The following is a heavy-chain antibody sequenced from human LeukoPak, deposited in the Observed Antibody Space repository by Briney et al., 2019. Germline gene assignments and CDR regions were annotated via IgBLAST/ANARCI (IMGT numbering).Heavy chain of an antibody. J-gene: IGHJ4*02. CDR2: ISGSSSYI. D-gene: IGHD3-22*01. CDR3: ARAYYDSSGRDY. CDR1: GGSFSGYY. Sequence: PSETLSLTCAVYGGSFSGYYWNWVRQAPGKGLEWVSSISGSSSYIYYADSVKGRFTISRDNSKNTLYLQMNSLRAEDTAVYYCARAYYDSSGRDYWGQGTLVTVSS. V-gene: IGHV3-21*01.